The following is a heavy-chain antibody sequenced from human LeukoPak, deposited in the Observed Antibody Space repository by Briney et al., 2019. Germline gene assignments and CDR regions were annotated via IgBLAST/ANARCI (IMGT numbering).Heavy chain of an antibody. D-gene: IGHD3-22*01. CDR3: ARDYYDTQPDAFDI. J-gene: IGHJ3*02. CDR1: GYTFTSYG. Sequence: GASVKVSCKASGYTFTSYGISWVRQAPGQGLEWMGWISAYNGNTNYAQKLQGRVTMTTDTSTSTAYMELRSLRSDDTAVYYCARDYYDTQPDAFDIWGQGTMVTVSS. CDR2: ISAYNGNT. V-gene: IGHV1-18*01.